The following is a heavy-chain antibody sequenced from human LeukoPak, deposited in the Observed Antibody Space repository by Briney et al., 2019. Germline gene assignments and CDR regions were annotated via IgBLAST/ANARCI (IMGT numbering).Heavy chain of an antibody. V-gene: IGHV1-2*02. Sequence: ASVKVSCKASGYTFTGYYMHWVRQAPGQGLEWMGWINPNSGGTSYAQKFQGRVTMTRDTSTSTVYMELSSLRSEDTAVYYCARDYYDSSGYLSGAFDIWGQGTMVTVSS. CDR1: GYTFTGYY. D-gene: IGHD3-22*01. CDR2: INPNSGGT. CDR3: ARDYYDSSGYLSGAFDI. J-gene: IGHJ3*02.